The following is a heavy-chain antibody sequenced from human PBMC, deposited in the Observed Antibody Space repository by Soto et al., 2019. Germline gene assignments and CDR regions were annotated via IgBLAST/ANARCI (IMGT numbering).Heavy chain of an antibody. D-gene: IGHD3-10*01. CDR2: IRQDGGAQ. J-gene: IGHJ5*02. CDR1: GFTFTTYW. V-gene: IGHV3-7*03. CDR3: VRGTDGSGTYPGLS. Sequence: SGGSLRLSCVASGFTFTTYWMSWVRQAPGKGLEWVANIRQDGGAQYYVDSVKGRFTISRDNAKNSVYLQMDSWRGKSAAVYYCVRGTDGSGTYPGLSWGQGILVTVS.